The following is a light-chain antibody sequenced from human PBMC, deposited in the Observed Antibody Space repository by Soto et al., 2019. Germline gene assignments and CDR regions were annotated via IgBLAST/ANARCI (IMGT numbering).Light chain of an antibody. CDR3: SSYATNRDVL. CDR2: EVS. Sequence: QSVLTQPASVSGSPGQSITISCTGTSSDVGSYKSVSWYQQHPGKAPKLIIYEVSDRPSGVSNRISGSKSGNTASLTISGLQAEDEADYYCSSYATNRDVLFGGGTKLTVL. CDR1: SSDVGSYKS. J-gene: IGLJ2*01. V-gene: IGLV2-14*01.